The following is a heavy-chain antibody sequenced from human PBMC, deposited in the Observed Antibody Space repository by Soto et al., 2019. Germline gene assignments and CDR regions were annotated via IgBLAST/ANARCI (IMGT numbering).Heavy chain of an antibody. V-gene: IGHV1-18*01. CDR1: GYTFTSYG. D-gene: IGHD4-17*01. CDR2: ISANNGNT. CDR3: ARERWGYGDYNWFDP. Sequence: GVSVKVSCKASGYTFTSYGISWVRQAPGQGLEWMGWISANNGNTNYAQKLQGRVTMTTDTSTSTAYMELRSLRSDDTAVYYCARERWGYGDYNWFDPWGQGTLVTVSS. J-gene: IGHJ5*02.